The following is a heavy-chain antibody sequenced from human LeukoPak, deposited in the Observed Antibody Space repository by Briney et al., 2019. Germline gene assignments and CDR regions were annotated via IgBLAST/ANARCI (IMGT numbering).Heavy chain of an antibody. CDR3: ASTGYSGSSGWFDP. CDR1: GGSISSSNW. CDR2: IYHSGST. D-gene: IGHD1-26*01. Sequence: PSGTLSLTCAVSGGSISSSNWWSWVRQPPGKGLEWIGEIYHSGSTNYNPSLKSRVTISVDKPKNQFSLKLSSVTAADTAVYYCASTGYSGSSGWFDPWGQGTLVTVSS. J-gene: IGHJ5*02. V-gene: IGHV4-4*02.